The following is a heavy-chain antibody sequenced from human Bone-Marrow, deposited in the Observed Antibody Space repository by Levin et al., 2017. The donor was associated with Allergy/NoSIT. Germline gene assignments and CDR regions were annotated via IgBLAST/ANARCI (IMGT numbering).Heavy chain of an antibody. J-gene: IGHJ4*02. CDR3: ARGGDYCGGGGCSIYDY. CDR1: GFTFNSHT. D-gene: IGHD2-15*01. V-gene: IGHV3-23*01. CDR2: IGGSGGNT. Sequence: GESLKISCAASGFTFNSHTMTWVRQAPGKGLEWVSAIGGSGGNTYLADSVKGRFTISRDNSKNTPDLQMNSLRAEDTAVYYCARGGDYCGGGGCSIYDYWGQGTLVTVSS.